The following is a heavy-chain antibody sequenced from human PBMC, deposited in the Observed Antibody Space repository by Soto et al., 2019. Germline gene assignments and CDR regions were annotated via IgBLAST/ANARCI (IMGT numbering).Heavy chain of an antibody. Sequence: VQLVESGGGLVQPGGSLRLSCAASGFTFGIYSLNWVRQAPGKGLEWVSYISETGSTKYYADSVKGRFTISRDNAENSVYLQMNSLRDEDTAVYYCERANPPMTTVITHWGQGTLVTVSS. J-gene: IGHJ4*02. CDR1: GFTFGIYS. V-gene: IGHV3-48*02. CDR3: ERANPPMTTVITH. CDR2: ISETGSTK. D-gene: IGHD4-17*01.